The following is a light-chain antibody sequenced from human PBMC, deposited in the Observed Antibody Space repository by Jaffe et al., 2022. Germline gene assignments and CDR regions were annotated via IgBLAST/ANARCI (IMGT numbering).Light chain of an antibody. CDR1: QSVRSSY. V-gene: IGKV3-20*01. CDR2: GAS. Sequence: EIVLTQSPGTLSLSPGERATLSCRASQSVRSSYLAWYQQKPGQAPRLLIYGASSRATGIPDRFSGSGSGTDFTLTISRLEPEDFAVYYCQQYGSSPSFGPGTKVEIK. J-gene: IGKJ3*01. CDR3: QQYGSSPS.